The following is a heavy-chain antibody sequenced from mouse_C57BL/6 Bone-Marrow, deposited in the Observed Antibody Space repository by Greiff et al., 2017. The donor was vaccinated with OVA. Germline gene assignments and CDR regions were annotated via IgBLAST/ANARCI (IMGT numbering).Heavy chain of an antibody. CDR3: AREGPYGWYFDY. V-gene: IGHV5-16*01. CDR1: GFTFSDYY. J-gene: IGHJ2*01. D-gene: IGHD2-2*01. CDR2: INYDGSST. Sequence: EVHLVESEGGLVQPGSSMKLSCTASGFTFSDYYMAWVRQVPEKGLEWVANINYDGSSTYYLDSLKSRFIISRDNAKNILYLQMSSLKSEDTATYYWAREGPYGWYFDYWGQGTTLTVSS.